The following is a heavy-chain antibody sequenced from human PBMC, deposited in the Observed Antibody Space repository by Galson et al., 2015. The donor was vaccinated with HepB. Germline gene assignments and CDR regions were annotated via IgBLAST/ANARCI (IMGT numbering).Heavy chain of an antibody. J-gene: IGHJ4*02. CDR2: INTHNGNT. CDR3: ARDGIRGDFFDY. CDR1: SYAFTSHG. Sequence: SVKVSCKASSYAFTSHGLSWVRQAPGQGLEWMGWINTHNGNTDYGQKFEGRVTLTADTSTTTAYLALRSLKSGDTALYFCARDGIRGDFFDYWGQGTLVTVSS. D-gene: IGHD7-27*01. V-gene: IGHV1-18*01.